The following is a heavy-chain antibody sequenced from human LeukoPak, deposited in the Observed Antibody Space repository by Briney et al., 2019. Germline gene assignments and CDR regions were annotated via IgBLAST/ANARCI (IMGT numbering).Heavy chain of an antibody. D-gene: IGHD3-10*01. CDR3: ARLYYYGSGSYLYYFDY. CDR1: GGSISSGSYY. J-gene: IGHJ4*02. V-gene: IGHV4-61*02. Sequence: SETLSLTCTVSGGSISSGSYYWSWIRQPAGKGPEWIGRIYTSGSTNYNPSLKSRVTISVDTSKNQFSLKLSFVTAADTAVYYCARLYYYGSGSYLYYFDYWGQGTLVTVSS. CDR2: IYTSGST.